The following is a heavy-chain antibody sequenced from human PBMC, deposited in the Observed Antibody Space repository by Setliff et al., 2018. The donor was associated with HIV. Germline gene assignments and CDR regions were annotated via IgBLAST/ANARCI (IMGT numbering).Heavy chain of an antibody. CDR3: ATDSPSFY. D-gene: IGHD2-2*01. CDR1: GFTFSTYS. J-gene: IGHJ4*02. Sequence: GSLRLSCAASGFTFSTYSLNWVRQAPGKGLEWISCISSSSSSIYYADPVKGRFTISSDNAKNSLYLQMKSLRAEDTALYYCATDSPSFYWGQGTLVTVSS. V-gene: IGHV3-48*01. CDR2: ISSSSSSI.